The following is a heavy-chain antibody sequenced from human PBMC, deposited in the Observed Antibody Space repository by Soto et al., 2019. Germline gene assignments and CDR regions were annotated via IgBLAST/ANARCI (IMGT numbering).Heavy chain of an antibody. CDR1: GGTFSSYA. CDR2: IIPIFGTA. J-gene: IGHJ6*02. V-gene: IGHV1-69*13. Sequence: SVKVSCKASGGTFSSYAISWVRQAPGQGLEWMGGIIPIFGTANYAQKFQGRVTITADESTSTAYMELSSLRSEDTAVYYCARGGQVRSGIQLWPYYYYGMDVWGQGTTVTVSS. D-gene: IGHD5-18*01. CDR3: ARGGQVRSGIQLWPYYYYGMDV.